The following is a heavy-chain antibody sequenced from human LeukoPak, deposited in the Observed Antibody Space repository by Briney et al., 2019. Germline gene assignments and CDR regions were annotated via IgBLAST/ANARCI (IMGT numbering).Heavy chain of an antibody. CDR2: INHSRST. Sequence: SETLSLTCAVYGGSFSGYYWSWIRQPPGKGLEWIGEINHSRSTNYNPSLKSRVTISVDTSKNQFSLKLSSVTAADTAVYYCARDVKGGFKIILDAFDIWGQGTMVTVSS. D-gene: IGHD3-10*01. CDR1: GGSFSGYY. CDR3: ARDVKGGFKIILDAFDI. V-gene: IGHV4-34*01. J-gene: IGHJ3*02.